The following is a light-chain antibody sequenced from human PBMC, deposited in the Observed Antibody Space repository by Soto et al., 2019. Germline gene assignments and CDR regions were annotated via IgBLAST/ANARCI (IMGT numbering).Light chain of an antibody. CDR2: WAS. Sequence: DIVMTQSPDSLAVSLGERATINCKSCQSVLYSSNNKNYLAWYLQRPGQPPKLLIYWASTRESGVPDRFSGSGSGTDFTLTITSLQAEDVAVYYCQQYESTPPTFGQGTKLEIK. J-gene: IGKJ2*01. CDR3: QQYESTPPT. CDR1: QSVLYSSNNKNY. V-gene: IGKV4-1*01.